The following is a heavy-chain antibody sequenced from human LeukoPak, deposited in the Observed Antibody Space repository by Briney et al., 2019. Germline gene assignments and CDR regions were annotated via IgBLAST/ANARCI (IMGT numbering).Heavy chain of an antibody. V-gene: IGHV4-39*07. Sequence: SETLSLTCTVSGGSISSYYWGWIRQPPGKGLEWIGSIYYSGSTYYNPSLKSRVTISVDTSKNQFSLKLSSVTAADTAVYYCASVGATKDAFDIWGQGTMVTVSS. CDR2: IYYSGST. J-gene: IGHJ3*02. CDR1: GGSISSYY. CDR3: ASVGATKDAFDI. D-gene: IGHD1-26*01.